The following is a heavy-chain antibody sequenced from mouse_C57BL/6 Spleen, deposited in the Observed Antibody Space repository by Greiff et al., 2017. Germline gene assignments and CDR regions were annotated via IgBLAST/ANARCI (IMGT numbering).Heavy chain of an antibody. CDR2: IRLKSDNYAT. J-gene: IGHJ2*01. CDR1: GFTFSNYW. Sequence: EVKVEESGGGLVQPGGSMKLSCVASGFTFSNYWMNWVRQSPEKGLEWVAQIRLKSDNYATHYAESVKGRFTISRDDSKSSVYLQMNNLRAEDTGIYYCTGSIYYDYFDYWGQGTTLTVSS. D-gene: IGHD2-4*01. V-gene: IGHV6-3*01. CDR3: TGSIYYDYFDY.